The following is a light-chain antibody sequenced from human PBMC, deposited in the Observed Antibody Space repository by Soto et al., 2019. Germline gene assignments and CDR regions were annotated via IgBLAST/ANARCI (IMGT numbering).Light chain of an antibody. CDR2: AAS. V-gene: IGKV1-8*01. J-gene: IGKJ1*01. CDR3: QQYYSYPWT. CDR1: QGISSY. Sequence: IRMNLSPSSLSASTGDRVTITCRASQGISSYLAWYQQKPGKAPKLLSYAASTLQSGVPSRFSGSGSGTDFTLTISCLQSEDFATYYCQQYYSYPWTFGQGTKVDIK.